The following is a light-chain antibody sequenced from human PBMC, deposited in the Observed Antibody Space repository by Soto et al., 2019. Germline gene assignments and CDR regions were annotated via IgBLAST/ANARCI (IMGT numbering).Light chain of an antibody. Sequence: DIVMTQSPDSLAVSLGERATINCKSSQSVLYSSNNKNYLAWYPQRPGQPPKLLIYWASTRESGVPDRFSGSGSGTDFTLTITSLQAEDVAVYYCQQYESTPPTFGQGTKLELK. J-gene: IGKJ2*01. CDR3: QQYESTPPT. CDR1: QSVLYSSNNKNY. V-gene: IGKV4-1*01. CDR2: WAS.